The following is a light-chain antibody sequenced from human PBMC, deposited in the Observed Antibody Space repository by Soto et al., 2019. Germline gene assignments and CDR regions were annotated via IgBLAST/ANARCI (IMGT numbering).Light chain of an antibody. J-gene: IGKJ1*01. Sequence: VFSQSRGTLSLCPGERATLSCRASQSVSSSYLAWYQQKPGQAPRLLIYGASSRATGIPDRFSGSGSGTDFTLTISRLEPEDFAVYYCQQYGSSPAFGQGTKVDIK. CDR1: QSVSSSY. CDR2: GAS. V-gene: IGKV3-20*01. CDR3: QQYGSSPA.